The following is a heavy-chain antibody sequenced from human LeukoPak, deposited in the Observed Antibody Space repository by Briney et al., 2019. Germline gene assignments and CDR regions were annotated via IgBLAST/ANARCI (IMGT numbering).Heavy chain of an antibody. Sequence: GGSLRLSCAASGFTFSTYAMNWVRQAPGKGLEWVSGISGRGGSTYHADSVKGRFTISRYNSKNTLYLQMKSPRAEDTAVYYCAKDLLWLPVTEGRYWGQGTLVTVSS. D-gene: IGHD5-12*01. CDR1: GFTFSTYA. V-gene: IGHV3-23*01. CDR3: AKDLLWLPVTEGRY. J-gene: IGHJ4*02. CDR2: ISGRGGST.